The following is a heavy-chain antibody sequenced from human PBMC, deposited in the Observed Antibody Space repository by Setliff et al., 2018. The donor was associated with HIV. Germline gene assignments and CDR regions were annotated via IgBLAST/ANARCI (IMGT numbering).Heavy chain of an antibody. D-gene: IGHD2-15*01. CDR1: GYSFKTYS. V-gene: IGHV1-46*02. Sequence: ASVKVSCKTSGYSFKTYSIDWVRQAPGQGLEWMGRINPRGGDTDFAQKFQGRLTLTSDTSTSTVYMEVTSLRSEDTALYFCARGGYEYWGQGSLFTVSS. CDR3: ARGGYEY. CDR2: INPRGGDT. J-gene: IGHJ4*02.